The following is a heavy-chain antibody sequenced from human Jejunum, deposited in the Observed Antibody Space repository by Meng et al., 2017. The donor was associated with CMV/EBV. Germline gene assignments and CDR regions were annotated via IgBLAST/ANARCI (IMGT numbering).Heavy chain of an antibody. CDR2: ISGSGDST. CDR1: YA. J-gene: IGHJ4*02. Sequence: YALNWVRQAPGKGLAWVSGISGSGDSTYYTDSVQGRFTISRDNSQNTLYLHMSSLRAEDTAVYFCAKGGTLNVVVPDASWAIGYWGQGTLVTVSS. D-gene: IGHD2-2*01. V-gene: IGHV3-23*01. CDR3: AKGGTLNVVVPDASWAIGY.